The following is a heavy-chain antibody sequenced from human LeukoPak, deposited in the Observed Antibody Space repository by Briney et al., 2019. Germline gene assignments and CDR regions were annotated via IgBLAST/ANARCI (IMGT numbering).Heavy chain of an antibody. D-gene: IGHD1-26*01. CDR2: IRHDGSAT. CDR1: GFTLSTYV. CDR3: ARLMVGQAGVGATHLDY. J-gene: IGHJ4*02. Sequence: PGGSLRLSCTASGFTLSTYVMHRVRQAPGKGLEWVTFIRHDGSATYYADSVKGRFTSSRDNSKSTVYLEVNSLRPEDTAVYYCARLMVGQAGVGATHLDYWGQGTLLSVAS. V-gene: IGHV3-30*02.